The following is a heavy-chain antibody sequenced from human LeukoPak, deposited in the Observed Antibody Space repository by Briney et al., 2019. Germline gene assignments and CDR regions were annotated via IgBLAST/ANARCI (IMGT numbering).Heavy chain of an antibody. CDR1: GFTFSSYA. J-gene: IGHJ4*02. CDR3: ANDFDH. V-gene: IGHV3-23*01. CDR2: ISGSDDNT. Sequence: GESLRLSCAASGFTFSSYAMSWVRQAPGKGLEWVSTISGSDDNTYYADSVKGRFTISRDISKNTLYLQMNSLRADDTAVYYCANDFDHWGQGTLVTVSS.